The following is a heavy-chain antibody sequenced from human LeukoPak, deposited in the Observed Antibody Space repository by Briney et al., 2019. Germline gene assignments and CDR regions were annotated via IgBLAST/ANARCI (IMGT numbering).Heavy chain of an antibody. V-gene: IGHV3-23*01. Sequence: GGSLRLSCAASGFTFSSYAMSWVRQAPGKGLEWVSAISGSGGSTYYADSVKGRFTISRDNSKNTLYLQMNSLRAEDTAVYYCAKEGHCSSTSCYGGYYYYGMDVWGQGTTVTVSS. CDR2: ISGSGGST. J-gene: IGHJ6*02. CDR1: GFTFSSYA. D-gene: IGHD2-2*01. CDR3: AKEGHCSSTSCYGGYYYYGMDV.